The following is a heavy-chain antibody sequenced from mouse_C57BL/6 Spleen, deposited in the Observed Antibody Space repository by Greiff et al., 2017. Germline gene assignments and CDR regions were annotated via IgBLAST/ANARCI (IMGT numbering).Heavy chain of an antibody. V-gene: IGHV1-69*01. CDR2: IDPSGSYT. J-gene: IGHJ3*01. CDR1: GYTFTSYW. Sequence: VKLMESGAELVMPGASVKLSCTASGYTFTSYWMHWVKQRPGQGLEWIGEIDPSGSYTNYNHKFKGKSTLTVAKSSSTAYMQLSSLTSEDSAVYYCARSVSPVAWFAYWGQGTLVTVSA. CDR3: ARSVSPVAWFAY.